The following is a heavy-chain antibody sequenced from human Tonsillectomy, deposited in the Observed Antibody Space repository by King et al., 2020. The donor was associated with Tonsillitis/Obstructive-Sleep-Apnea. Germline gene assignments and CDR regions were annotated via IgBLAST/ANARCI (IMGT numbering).Heavy chain of an antibody. CDR2: ISYDGTNT. Sequence: VQLVESGGGVVQPGRSLRLSCAASGFAFSSFAMHWVRQAPGKGLEWVALISYDGTNTNYADSVKGRFTISRDNSKNALYLQMNSLRTEDTSVYYCAIDLRDGDVWGKGTTVSVSS. J-gene: IGHJ6*04. V-gene: IGHV3-30*04. D-gene: IGHD5-24*01. CDR1: GFAFSSFA. CDR3: AIDLRDGDV.